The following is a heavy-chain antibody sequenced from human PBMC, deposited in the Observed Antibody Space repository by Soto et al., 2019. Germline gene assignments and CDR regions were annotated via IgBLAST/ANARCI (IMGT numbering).Heavy chain of an antibody. CDR1: GASIGTNNW. D-gene: IGHD5-12*01. V-gene: IGHV4-4*02. Sequence: SETLSLTCAVSGASIGTNNWWSWVRQPPGKGLEWIGEVYHSGTTNCNPSLKSRVTISIDKSKNQFYLTLTSMTAADTALYYCAVPGRGDFDYWSQGTLVTVSS. CDR2: VYHSGTT. J-gene: IGHJ4*02. CDR3: AVPGRGDFDY.